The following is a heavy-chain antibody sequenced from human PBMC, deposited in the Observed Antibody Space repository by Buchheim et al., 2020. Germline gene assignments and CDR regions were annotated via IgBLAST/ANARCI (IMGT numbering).Heavy chain of an antibody. CDR3: ARGVYSSGWYGVSYYYYYMDV. D-gene: IGHD6-19*01. Sequence: EVQLVESGGGLVQPGGSLRLSCAASGFTFSSYWMSWVRQAPGKGLEWVANIKQDGSEKYYVDSVKGRFTISRDNAKNSLYLQMNSLRAEDTAVYYCARGVYSSGWYGVSYYYYYMDVWGKGTT. V-gene: IGHV3-7*01. J-gene: IGHJ6*03. CDR2: IKQDGSEK. CDR1: GFTFSSYW.